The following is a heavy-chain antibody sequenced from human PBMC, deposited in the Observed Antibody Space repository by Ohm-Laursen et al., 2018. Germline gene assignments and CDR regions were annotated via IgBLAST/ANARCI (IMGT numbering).Heavy chain of an antibody. J-gene: IGHJ6*02. D-gene: IGHD3-3*01. V-gene: IGHV4-4*07. CDR2: IFPSGTT. Sequence: TLSLTWSASGGSISNYYWNWIRQPAGKGLEWIGRIFPSGTTNYNPSLKSRVTMSLDTSMNQFSLKLSSVTAADTAVYYCARETIFGPSGGMDVWGQGTTVTVSS. CDR1: GGSISNYY. CDR3: ARETIFGPSGGMDV.